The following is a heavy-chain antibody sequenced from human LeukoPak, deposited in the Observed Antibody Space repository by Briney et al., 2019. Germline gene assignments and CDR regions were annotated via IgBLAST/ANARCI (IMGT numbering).Heavy chain of an antibody. CDR1: GGYIITSGNY. CDR2: IYYTGIT. D-gene: IGHD2-15*01. J-gene: IGHJ5*02. CDR3: ARERSSSSGHSWFDP. V-gene: IGHV4-39*07. Sequence: SETLSLTCTVSGGYIITSGNYWGWIRQPPGKGLEWIGSIYYTGITSTNPFFRSRVSISVGTSKSQFSLNLASVNAADAAVYYCARERSSSSGHSWFDPWGQGALVTVSS.